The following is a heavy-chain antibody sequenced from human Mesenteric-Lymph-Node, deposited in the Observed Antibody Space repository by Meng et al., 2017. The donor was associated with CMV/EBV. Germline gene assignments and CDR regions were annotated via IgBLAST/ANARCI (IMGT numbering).Heavy chain of an antibody. CDR2: IWYDGSNK. D-gene: IGHD2-2*01. Sequence: GGSLRLSCAASGFTFSSYGMHWVRQAPGKGLEWVAVIWYDGSNKYYADSVKGRFTISRDNSKNTLYLQMNSLRAEDTAVYYCARIGVVPAAHQYFYYGLDVWGQGTTVTVSS. V-gene: IGHV3-33*01. CDR3: ARIGVVPAAHQYFYYGLDV. CDR1: GFTFSSYG. J-gene: IGHJ6*02.